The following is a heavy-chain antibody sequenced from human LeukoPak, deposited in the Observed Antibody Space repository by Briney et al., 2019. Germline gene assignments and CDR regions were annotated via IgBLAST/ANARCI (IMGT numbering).Heavy chain of an antibody. Sequence: AGGSLRLSCAASGFTFDDYTMHWVRQAPGKGLEWVSSISSSSSYIYYADSVKGRFTISRDNAKNSLHLQMNSLRAEDTAVYYCARDFSDTDWFDPWGQGTLVTVSS. CDR1: GFTFDDYT. D-gene: IGHD5-18*01. CDR2: ISSSSSYI. CDR3: ARDFSDTDWFDP. V-gene: IGHV3-21*01. J-gene: IGHJ5*02.